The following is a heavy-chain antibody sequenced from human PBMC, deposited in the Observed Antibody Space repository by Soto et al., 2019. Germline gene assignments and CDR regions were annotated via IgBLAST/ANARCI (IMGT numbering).Heavy chain of an antibody. CDR1: GFTFSDYA. Sequence: VQLVESGGGVVQPGRSLRLSCAASGFTFSDYAMHWVRQAPGRGLEWVAVVSHDGRNTHYADSVKGRFTISRDSSKNTVSLEMTSLRAEDTSVYYCAKGGRQWLVTSDFNYWGQGALVTVSS. CDR3: AKGGRQWLVTSDFNY. V-gene: IGHV3-30*18. J-gene: IGHJ4*02. D-gene: IGHD6-19*01. CDR2: VSHDGRNT.